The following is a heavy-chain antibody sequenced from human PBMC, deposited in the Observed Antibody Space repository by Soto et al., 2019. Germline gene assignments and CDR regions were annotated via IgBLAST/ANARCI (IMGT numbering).Heavy chain of an antibody. D-gene: IGHD3-10*01. CDR2: IWYDGSNK. V-gene: IGHV3-33*01. CDR1: GFTFSSYG. CDR3: ARAPLSTMVRGVLDY. Sequence: QVQLVESGGGVVQPGRSLRLSCAASGFTFSSYGMHWVRQAPGKGLEWVAVIWYDGSNKYYADSVKGRFTISRDNSQNTLYLQMNSLRAEDTAVYYCARAPLSTMVRGVLDYWGQGTLVTVSS. J-gene: IGHJ4*02.